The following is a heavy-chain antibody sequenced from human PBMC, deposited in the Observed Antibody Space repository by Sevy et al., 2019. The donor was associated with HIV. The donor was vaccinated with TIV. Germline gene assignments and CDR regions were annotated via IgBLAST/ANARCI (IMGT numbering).Heavy chain of an antibody. CDR3: ARAGSSSWYQNYFDY. V-gene: IGHV3-48*01. D-gene: IGHD6-13*01. J-gene: IGHJ4*02. CDR1: GFTFGTYS. CDR2: ISISSTTL. Sequence: GGSLRLSCAASGFTFGTYSMNWVRQAPGKGLEWVSYISISSTTLYYADSVKGRFTISRDNAKNPLYLQMNSLRADDTAVYYCARAGSSSWYQNYFDYWGQGTLVTVSS.